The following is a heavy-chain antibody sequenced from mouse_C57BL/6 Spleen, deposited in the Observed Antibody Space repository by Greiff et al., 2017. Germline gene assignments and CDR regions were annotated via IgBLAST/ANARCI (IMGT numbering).Heavy chain of an antibody. CDR2: IYPGDGDT. CDR3: ARGAARTSHAMDY. V-gene: IGHV1-82*01. CDR1: GYAFSSSW. J-gene: IGHJ4*01. D-gene: IGHD3-1*01. Sequence: VQLQQSGPELVKPGASVKISCKASGYAFSSSWMNWVKQRPGKGLEWIGRIYPGDGDTNYNGKFKGKATLTADKSSSTAYMQLSSRTSEDSAVYFCARGAARTSHAMDYWGQGTSVTVSS.